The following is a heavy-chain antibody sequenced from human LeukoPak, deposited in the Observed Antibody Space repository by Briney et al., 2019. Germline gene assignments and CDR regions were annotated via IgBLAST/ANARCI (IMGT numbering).Heavy chain of an antibody. CDR1: GFTFDDYA. J-gene: IGHJ4*02. D-gene: IGHD4-17*01. V-gene: IGHV3-9*01. Sequence: GRSLRLSCAASGFTFDDYAMHWVRQAPGKGLEWVSGISWNSGSIGYADSVKGRFTISRDNAKNSLYLQMNSLRAEDTALCYCAKDSTYADPEAFDYWGQGTLVTVSS. CDR3: AKDSTYADPEAFDY. CDR2: ISWNSGSI.